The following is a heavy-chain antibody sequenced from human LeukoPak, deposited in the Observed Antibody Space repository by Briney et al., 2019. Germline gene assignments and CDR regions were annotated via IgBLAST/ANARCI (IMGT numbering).Heavy chain of an antibody. D-gene: IGHD3-16*01. CDR2: ISDVVVHT. Sequence: GESLRLSCAASGFIFRNFGMSWIRQAPGKGLEWVSHISDVVVHTWYADSVKGRFIISRDNSNNRVFLQMNSLRPEDTALYYCAKDNYGGVYASWGQGIVVTVSS. V-gene: IGHV3-23*01. CDR1: GFIFRNFG. J-gene: IGHJ5*02. CDR3: AKDNYGGVYAS.